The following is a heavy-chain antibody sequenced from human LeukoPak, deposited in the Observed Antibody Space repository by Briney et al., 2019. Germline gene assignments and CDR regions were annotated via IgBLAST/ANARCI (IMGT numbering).Heavy chain of an antibody. J-gene: IGHJ5*02. CDR2: ISSSSSTI. CDR3: ARVQRAAAAIPGGSYNWFDP. V-gene: IGHV3-48*04. Sequence: GGSLRLSCAASGFTFSSYSMNWVRQAPGKGLEWVSYISSSSSTIYYADSVKGRFTISRDNAKNTLYLQMNSLRAEDTAVYYCARVQRAAAAIPGGSYNWFDPWGQGTLVTVSS. D-gene: IGHD6-13*01. CDR1: GFTFSSYS.